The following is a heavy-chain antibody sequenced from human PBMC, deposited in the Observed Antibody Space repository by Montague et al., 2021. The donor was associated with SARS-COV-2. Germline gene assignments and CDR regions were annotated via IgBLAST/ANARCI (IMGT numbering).Heavy chain of an antibody. CDR1: GFSFSDYW. D-gene: IGHD6-19*01. CDR2: INSDGTNI. CDR3: VRETLPWWSSEWYTSDYYAMDV. V-gene: IGHV3-74*01. Sequence: SLRLSCAASGFSFSDYWMHWVRQAPGKGLVWVSRINSDGTNIIYADSVKGRFTISRDNAGNTLYLQMNSLRVEDSGVYFCVRETLPWWSSEWYTSDYYAMDVWGQGTTVTVSS. J-gene: IGHJ6*02.